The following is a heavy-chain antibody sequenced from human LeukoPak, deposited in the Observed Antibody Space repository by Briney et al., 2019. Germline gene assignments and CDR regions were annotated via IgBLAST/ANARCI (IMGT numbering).Heavy chain of an antibody. Sequence: PGRSLRLSCAASGFTFDDYAMHWVRQAPGKGLEWVSYISSSGSNIYYADSVKGRFTISRDNAKNSLYLQMNSLRAEDTAVYYCARDWYYGSGSYPHYWGQGTLVTVSS. J-gene: IGHJ4*02. CDR3: ARDWYYGSGSYPHY. V-gene: IGHV3-11*01. D-gene: IGHD3-10*01. CDR1: GFTFDDYA. CDR2: ISSSGSNI.